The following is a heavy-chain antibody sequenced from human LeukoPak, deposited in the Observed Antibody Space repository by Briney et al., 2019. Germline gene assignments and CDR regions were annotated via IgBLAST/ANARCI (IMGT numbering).Heavy chain of an antibody. J-gene: IGHJ4*02. Sequence: GGSLRLSCAASGFTFSSYGMHWVRQAPGKGLEWVAFIRYDGSNKYYADSVKGRFTISRDNSKNTLYLQMNSLRAEDTAVYYCAKGGRDIVVVVAQFDYWGQGTLVTVSS. CDR3: AKGGRDIVVVVAQFDY. V-gene: IGHV3-30*02. CDR2: IRYDGSNK. CDR1: GFTFSSYG. D-gene: IGHD2-15*01.